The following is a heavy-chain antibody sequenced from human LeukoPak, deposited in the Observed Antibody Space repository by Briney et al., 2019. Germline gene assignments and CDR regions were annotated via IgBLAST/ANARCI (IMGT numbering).Heavy chain of an antibody. CDR1: GFTFSSYA. J-gene: IGHJ4*02. CDR2: ISYDGSNK. Sequence: SLRLSCAASGFTFSSYAMHWVRQAPGKGLEWVAVISYDGSNKYYADSVKGRFTISRDNSKNTLYLQMNSLRAEDTAVYYCARAGEVSDYWGQGTLVTVSS. D-gene: IGHD2-21*01. V-gene: IGHV3-30-3*01. CDR3: ARAGEVSDY.